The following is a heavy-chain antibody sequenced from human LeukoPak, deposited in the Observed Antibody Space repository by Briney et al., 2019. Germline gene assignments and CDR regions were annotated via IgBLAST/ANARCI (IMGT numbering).Heavy chain of an antibody. CDR3: ARDLLYSSGYSSGYDDSFGI. V-gene: IGHV1-18*01. CDR1: GYTFTSYG. J-gene: IGHJ3*02. D-gene: IGHD6-19*01. CDR2: ISGYNGNT. Sequence: ASVKVSCKASGYTFTSYGISWVRQAPGQGLEWMGWISGYNGNTYYAQKLQGRVTMTTDTSTSTAYMELRSLRSDDTAVFYCARDLLYSSGYSSGYDDSFGIWGQGTMVTVSS.